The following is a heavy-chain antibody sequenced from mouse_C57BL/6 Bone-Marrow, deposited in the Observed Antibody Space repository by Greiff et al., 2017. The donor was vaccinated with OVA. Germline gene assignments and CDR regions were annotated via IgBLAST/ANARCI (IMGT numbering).Heavy chain of an antibody. V-gene: IGHV1-55*01. Sequence: QVQLQQPGAELVKPGASVKMSCKASGYTFTSYWITWVKQRPGQGLEWIGDIYPGSGSTNYNEKFKSKATLTVDPSSSTAYMQLSSLTSEDAAVYYCAANFPSTTVPYAMDYWGQGTSVTVSS. CDR2: IYPGSGST. J-gene: IGHJ4*01. CDR3: AANFPSTTVPYAMDY. D-gene: IGHD1-1*01. CDR1: GYTFTSYW.